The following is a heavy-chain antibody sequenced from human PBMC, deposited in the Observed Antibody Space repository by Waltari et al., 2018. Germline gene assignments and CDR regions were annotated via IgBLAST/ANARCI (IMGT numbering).Heavy chain of an antibody. Sequence: QVQLQESGPGLVKPSETLSLTCTVSGGSISSHYWRWIRQPPGKGLEWIGYIYYSGSTTYNPSLKSRVTISVDTFKNQFSLKLSSVTAADTAVYYCARDMGRGDYGMDVWGQGTTVTVSS. D-gene: IGHD3-10*01. CDR2: IYYSGST. V-gene: IGHV4-59*11. CDR1: GGSISSHY. J-gene: IGHJ6*02. CDR3: ARDMGRGDYGMDV.